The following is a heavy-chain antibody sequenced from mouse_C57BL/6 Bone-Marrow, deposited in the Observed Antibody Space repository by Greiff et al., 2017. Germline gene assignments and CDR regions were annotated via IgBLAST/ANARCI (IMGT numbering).Heavy chain of an antibody. CDR1: GFNIKDDY. D-gene: IGHD2-4*01. CDR2: IDPENGDT. Sequence: EVQLQESGAELVRPGASVKLSCTASGFNIKDDYMHWVKQRPEQGLEWIGWIDPENGDTEYASKFQGKATITADTSSNTAYLQLSSLTSEDTAVYYCATYMAMITTSYYFDYWGQGTTLTVSS. J-gene: IGHJ2*01. V-gene: IGHV14-4*01. CDR3: ATYMAMITTSYYFDY.